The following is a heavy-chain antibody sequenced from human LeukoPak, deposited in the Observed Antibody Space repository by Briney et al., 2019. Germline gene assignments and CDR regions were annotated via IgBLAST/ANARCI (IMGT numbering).Heavy chain of an antibody. CDR3: ARGFRVGWSYVYMDV. CDR1: GYTFTSYD. V-gene: IGHV1-8*03. Sequence: ASVKVSCKASGYTFTSYDINWVRQATAQGLEWMGWMNPNSGNTGDAQKFQGRVSITRNPSISTAYMELSSLRSEDTAVYYCARGFRVGWSYVYMDVWGKGTTVTVSS. J-gene: IGHJ6*03. CDR2: MNPNSGNT. D-gene: IGHD6-19*01.